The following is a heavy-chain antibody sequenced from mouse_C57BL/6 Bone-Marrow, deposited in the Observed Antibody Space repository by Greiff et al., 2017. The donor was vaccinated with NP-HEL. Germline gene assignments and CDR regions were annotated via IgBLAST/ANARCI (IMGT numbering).Heavy chain of an antibody. Sequence: VKLVESGPGLVAPSQRLSITCTVSGFSLTSYGVDWVRQSPGKGLEWLGVIWGVGSTNYNSALKSRLSISKDNSKSQVFLKMTSLQTDDTAMYYCASLYSSSAYWGQGTLVTVSA. J-gene: IGHJ3*01. V-gene: IGHV2-6*01. CDR2: IWGVGST. D-gene: IGHD1-1*01. CDR3: ASLYSSSAY. CDR1: GFSLTSYG.